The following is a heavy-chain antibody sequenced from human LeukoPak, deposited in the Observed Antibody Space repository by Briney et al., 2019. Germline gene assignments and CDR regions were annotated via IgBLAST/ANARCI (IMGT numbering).Heavy chain of an antibody. CDR2: IKQDGSEK. CDR1: GFTFSSYW. D-gene: IGHD6-19*01. CDR3: AREIEQWLVLDY. Sequence: GGSLTLYCAASGFTFSSYWMSWVRQAPGKGLEWVANIKQDGSEKYYVDSVKGRFTISRDNAKNSLYLQMSSLRAEDTAVYYCAREIEQWLVLDYWGQGTLVTVSS. V-gene: IGHV3-7*01. J-gene: IGHJ4*02.